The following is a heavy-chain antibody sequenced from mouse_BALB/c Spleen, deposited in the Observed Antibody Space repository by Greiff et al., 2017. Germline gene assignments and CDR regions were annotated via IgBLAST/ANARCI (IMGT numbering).Heavy chain of an antibody. J-gene: IGHJ3*01. V-gene: IGHV5-6*01. CDR2: ISSGGSYT. CDR1: GFTFSSYG. CDR3: ARLQFAY. Sequence: EVKLVESGGDLVKPGGSLKLSCAASGFTFSSYGMSWVRQTPDKRLEWVATISSGGSYTYYPDSVKGRFTISRDNAKNTLYLQMSSLKSEDTAMYYCARLQFAYWGQGTLVTVSA.